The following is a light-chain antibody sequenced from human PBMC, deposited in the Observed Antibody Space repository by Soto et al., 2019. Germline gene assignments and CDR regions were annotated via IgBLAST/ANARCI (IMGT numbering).Light chain of an antibody. Sequence: DIQMTQSPSSLSTSVGDIVTITCRASQTISIYLNWYQQKPGKAPKLLVSAASILESGVPSRFSGSGSGTDFNLTISALQPEDFATYYCQQSYNLPRTFGQGTKVEVK. CDR2: AAS. CDR1: QTISIY. V-gene: IGKV1-39*01. J-gene: IGKJ1*01. CDR3: QQSYNLPRT.